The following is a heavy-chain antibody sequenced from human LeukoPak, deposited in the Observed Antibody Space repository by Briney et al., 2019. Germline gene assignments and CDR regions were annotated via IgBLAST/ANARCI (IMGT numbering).Heavy chain of an antibody. CDR1: GFTFSSYW. Sequence: PGGSLRLSCAASGFTFSSYWMSWVRQAPGKGLEWVANIKQDGSEKYYVDSVKGRFTISRDNAKNSLYLQMNSLRAEDTAVYYCARTALLLWFGEFGGGFDYWGQGTLVTVSS. CDR2: IKQDGSEK. J-gene: IGHJ4*02. V-gene: IGHV3-7*01. CDR3: ARTALLLWFGEFGGGFDY. D-gene: IGHD3-10*01.